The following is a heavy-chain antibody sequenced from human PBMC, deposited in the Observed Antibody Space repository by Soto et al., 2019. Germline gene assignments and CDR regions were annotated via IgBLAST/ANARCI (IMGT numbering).Heavy chain of an antibody. J-gene: IGHJ4*02. CDR3: TTAPYYYDSSGYYPVYYSDY. D-gene: IGHD3-22*01. Sequence: GGSLRLSCAASGFTFSNAWMNWVRQAPGKGLEWVGRIKSKTDGGTTDYAAPVKGRFTISRDDSKNTLYLQMNSLKTEDTAVYYCTTAPYYYDSSGYYPVYYSDYWGQGTLVTVSS. V-gene: IGHV3-15*07. CDR1: GFTFSNAW. CDR2: IKSKTDGGTT.